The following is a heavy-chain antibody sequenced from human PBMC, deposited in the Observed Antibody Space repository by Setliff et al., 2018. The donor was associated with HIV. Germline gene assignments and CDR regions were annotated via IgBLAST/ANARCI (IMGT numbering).Heavy chain of an antibody. CDR1: GFPFSSYS. Sequence: SLRLSCAASGFPFSSYSMNWVRQAPGKGLEWVSSISSSSSYIYYGDSVKGRFTISRDDAKNSLILHMNSLRVEDTAVYYCARETTGWFGELAAAFDLWGQGTLVTVSS. CDR3: ARETTGWFGELAAAFDL. D-gene: IGHD3-10*01. J-gene: IGHJ3*01. V-gene: IGHV3-21*06. CDR2: ISSSSSYI.